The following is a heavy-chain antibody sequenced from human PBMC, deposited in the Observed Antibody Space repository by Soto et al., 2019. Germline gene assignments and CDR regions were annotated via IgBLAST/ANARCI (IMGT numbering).Heavy chain of an antibody. Sequence: EVQLVESGGGLVQPGGSLRLSCAASGFTFSSYSMNWVRQAPGKGLEWVSYISSSSSTIYYADSVKGRFTISRDNAKNPLYLQMNSLRAEDTAVYYCARDEAWSGYSMGLDYWGQGTLVTVSS. J-gene: IGHJ4*02. CDR3: ARDEAWSGYSMGLDY. V-gene: IGHV3-48*01. CDR1: GFTFSSYS. D-gene: IGHD3-3*01. CDR2: ISSSSSTI.